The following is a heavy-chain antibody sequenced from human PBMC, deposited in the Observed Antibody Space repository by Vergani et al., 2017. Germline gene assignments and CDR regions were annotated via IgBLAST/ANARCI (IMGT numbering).Heavy chain of an antibody. CDR3: ARQRSNIAARPRGWFDP. Sequence: EVQLLESGAEVKKPGESLKISCKGSGYSFTSYWIGWVRQMPGKGLEWMGIIYPGDSDTRYSPSFQGQVTISADKSISTAYLQWSSLKASDTAMYYCARQRSNIAARPRGWFDPWGQGTLVTVSS. V-gene: IGHV5-51*03. D-gene: IGHD6-6*01. CDR2: IYPGDSDT. J-gene: IGHJ5*02. CDR1: GYSFTSYW.